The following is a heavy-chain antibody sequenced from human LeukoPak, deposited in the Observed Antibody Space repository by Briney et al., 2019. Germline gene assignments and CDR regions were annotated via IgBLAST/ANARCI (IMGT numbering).Heavy chain of an antibody. CDR2: IYSSGRT. V-gene: IGHV4-61*02. Sequence: SETLSLTCAVSGDSITSGRYYWSWIRQPAGKGLEWIGRIYSSGRTNYNPSLKSRVTISIDTSKNQFSLRLSSVTAADTAVYYCARADSTIWGQGTMVTVSS. CDR1: GDSITSGRYY. CDR3: ARADSTI. J-gene: IGHJ3*02.